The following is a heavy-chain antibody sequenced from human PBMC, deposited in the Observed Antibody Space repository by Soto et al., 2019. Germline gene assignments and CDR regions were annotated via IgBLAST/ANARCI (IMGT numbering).Heavy chain of an antibody. V-gene: IGHV4-59*01. Sequence: QVQLQESGLGLVKPSETLSLTCTVSGGSISSYYWGWIRQSPVKGLEWIGYIHYSGSTNYNPSLRSRVTISVDTPKNQFSLKVNSMTAADTAIYYCARGGVAARKGRWFDPWGQGTLVTVSS. CDR1: GGSISSYY. J-gene: IGHJ5*02. D-gene: IGHD6-19*01. CDR2: IHYSGST. CDR3: ARGGVAARKGRWFDP.